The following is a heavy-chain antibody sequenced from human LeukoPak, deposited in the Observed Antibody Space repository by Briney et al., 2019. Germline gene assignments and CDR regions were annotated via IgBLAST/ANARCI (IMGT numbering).Heavy chain of an antibody. CDR3: AGSTVTLFDY. CDR2: IYYSGST. Sequence: SETLSLTCTVSGGSISSSSYYWGWIRQPPGNGLEWIGSIYYSGSTYYNPSLKSRVTISVDTSKNQFSLKLSSVTAADTAVYYCAGSTVTLFDYWGQGTLVTVSS. CDR1: GGSISSSSYY. J-gene: IGHJ4*02. V-gene: IGHV4-39*07. D-gene: IGHD4-17*01.